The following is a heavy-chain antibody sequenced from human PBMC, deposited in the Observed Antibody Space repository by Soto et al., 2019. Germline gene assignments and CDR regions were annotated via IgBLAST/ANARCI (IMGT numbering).Heavy chain of an antibody. D-gene: IGHD1-26*01. V-gene: IGHV4-61*01. J-gene: IGHJ6*02. Sequence: QVRLQESGPGLVKPSETLSLSCLVSGDSVGNGPYYWSWIRQSPGEGLEWIAYIYYSGSTNVNPSLVRRVNISIDMSKTRFFLELRSVTAADAAVYFCARVGSSCHSGGCYYYYSLCVWGQGTTVAISS. CDR1: GDSVGNGPYY. CDR2: IYYSGST. CDR3: ARVGSSCHSGGCYYYYSLCV.